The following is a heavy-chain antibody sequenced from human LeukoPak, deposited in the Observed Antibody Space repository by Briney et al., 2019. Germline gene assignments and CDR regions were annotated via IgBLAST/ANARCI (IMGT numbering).Heavy chain of an antibody. V-gene: IGHV4-39*01. CDR1: GGSISSSSYY. J-gene: IGHJ4*02. CDR3: ARLEAGYCSGGSCYSIGVADY. Sequence: SETLSLTCTVSGGSISSSSYYWGWIRQPPGKGLEWIGSIYYSGITYYNPSLKSRVTISVDTSKNQFSLKLSSVTAADTAVYYCARLEAGYCSGGSCYSIGVADYWGQGTLVTVSS. CDR2: IYYSGIT. D-gene: IGHD2-15*01.